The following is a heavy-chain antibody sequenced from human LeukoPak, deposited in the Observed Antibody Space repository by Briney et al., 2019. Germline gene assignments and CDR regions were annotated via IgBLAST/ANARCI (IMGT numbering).Heavy chain of an antibody. J-gene: IGHJ3*02. D-gene: IGHD5-18*01. Sequence: GASVKVSCKASGYTFTSYGISWVRQAPGQGLEWMGWISAYNGNTNYAQKLQGRVTMTTDTSTSTAYMELKSLRSDDTAVYYCASWNTATGNAFDIWGQGTMVTVSS. CDR1: GYTFTSYG. CDR3: ASWNTATGNAFDI. V-gene: IGHV1-18*04. CDR2: ISAYNGNT.